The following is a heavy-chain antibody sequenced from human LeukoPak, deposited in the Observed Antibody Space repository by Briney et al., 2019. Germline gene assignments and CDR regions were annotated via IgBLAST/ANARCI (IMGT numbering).Heavy chain of an antibody. V-gene: IGHV4-31*03. CDR3: STSDDSAGYLTSFDP. CDR1: GGSISSSSYY. CDR2: IYYTGTT. D-gene: IGHD3-22*01. J-gene: IGHJ5*02. Sequence: SETLSLTCTVSGGSISSSSYYWGWIRQLPGKGLEWIGYIYYTGTTYYNPSLKSRVTISVDTSKNQFSLKVNSVTASDAAVYYCSTSDDSAGYLTSFDPWGQGTLVTVSS.